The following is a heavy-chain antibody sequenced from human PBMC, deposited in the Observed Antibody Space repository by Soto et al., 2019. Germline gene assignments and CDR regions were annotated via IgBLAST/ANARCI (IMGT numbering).Heavy chain of an antibody. CDR1: GYTFTSYA. J-gene: IGHJ4*02. CDR3: ARDPTGDFYSSHLGFDY. CDR2: INAGNGNT. Sequence: ASVKVSCKASGYTFTSYAMHWVRQAPGQRLEWMGWINAGNGNTKYSQKFQGRVTITRDTSASTAYMELSSLRSEDTAVYYCARDPTGDFYSSHLGFDYWGQGTLVTVSS. D-gene: IGHD7-27*01. V-gene: IGHV1-3*01.